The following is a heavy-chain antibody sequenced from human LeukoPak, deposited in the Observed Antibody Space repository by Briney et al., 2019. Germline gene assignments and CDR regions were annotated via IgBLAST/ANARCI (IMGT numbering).Heavy chain of an antibody. CDR1: GGSISSYY. Sequence: SETLSLTCTVSGGSISSYYWSWIRQPPGKGLEWIGCIYYSGSTNYNPSLKSRVTISVDTSKNQFSLKLSSVTAADTAVYYCARALNTDYYDSSGHLFDYWGQGTLVTVSS. J-gene: IGHJ4*02. CDR2: IYYSGST. V-gene: IGHV4-59*01. CDR3: ARALNTDYYDSSGHLFDY. D-gene: IGHD3-22*01.